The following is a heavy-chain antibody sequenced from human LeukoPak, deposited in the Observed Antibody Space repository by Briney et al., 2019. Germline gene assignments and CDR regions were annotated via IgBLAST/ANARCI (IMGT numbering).Heavy chain of an antibody. Sequence: GRSLRLSCAASGFTFRSHGMNWVRQAPGKGLEWVSGISPNGVITYYADSVKGRFTISRDNSKSTVYLYMNSLRAEDTAVYYCARGCSSTSCYDYWGQGTLVTVSS. J-gene: IGHJ4*02. D-gene: IGHD2-2*01. V-gene: IGHV3-23*01. CDR1: GFTFRSHG. CDR3: ARGCSSTSCYDY. CDR2: ISPNGVIT.